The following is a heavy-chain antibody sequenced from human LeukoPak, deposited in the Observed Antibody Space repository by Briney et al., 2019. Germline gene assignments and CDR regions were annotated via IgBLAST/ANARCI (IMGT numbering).Heavy chain of an antibody. D-gene: IGHD6-19*01. CDR3: ARDPYSSGWYESSVDP. CDR2: ISSSSSYI. V-gene: IGHV3-21*01. J-gene: IGHJ5*02. CDR1: RFTFSSYS. Sequence: GGSLRLSCAASRFTFSSYSMNWIRQAPGKGLEWVSSISSSSSYIYYADCMKGRFTISRDNAKKSLYLQMNSLRAEDTALYYCARDPYSSGWYESSVDPWGQGTLVTVSS.